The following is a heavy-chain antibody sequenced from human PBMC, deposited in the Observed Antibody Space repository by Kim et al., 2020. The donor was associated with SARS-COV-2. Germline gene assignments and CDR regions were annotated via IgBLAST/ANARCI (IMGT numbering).Heavy chain of an antibody. J-gene: IGHJ3*01. Sequence: GGSLRLSCSASGFTFSNYAMHWVRQAPGKGLEYVSAISSDGGSTYYADSVKGRFTISRDNSKNMLYVQMSSLRVGDTAIYYCVTRNYYNSGSYYEGAPF. V-gene: IGHV3-64*05. CDR3: VTRNYYNSGSYYEGAPF. CDR1: GFTFSNYA. D-gene: IGHD3-10*01. CDR2: ISSDGGST.